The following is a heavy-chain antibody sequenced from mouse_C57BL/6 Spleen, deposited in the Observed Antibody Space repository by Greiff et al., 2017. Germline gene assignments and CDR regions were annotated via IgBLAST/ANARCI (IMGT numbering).Heavy chain of an antibody. CDR1: GYTFTDYN. Sequence: VQLQQSGPELVKPGASVKMSCKASGYTFTDYNMHWVKQSHGKSLEWIGYINPNNGGTSYNQKFKGKATLTVNKSSSTAYMELRSLTSEDSAVYYCARRGGYFEYFDVWGTGTTVTVSS. J-gene: IGHJ1*03. V-gene: IGHV1-22*01. D-gene: IGHD2-3*01. CDR2: INPNNGGT. CDR3: ARRGGYFEYFDV.